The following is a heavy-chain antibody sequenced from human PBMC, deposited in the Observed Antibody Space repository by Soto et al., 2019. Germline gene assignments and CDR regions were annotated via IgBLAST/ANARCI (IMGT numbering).Heavy chain of an antibody. CDR1: GFTFSSYG. J-gene: IGHJ4*02. CDR3: AKDPGDFTVNYYFDY. Sequence: PGGSLRLSCAASGFTFSSYGMHWVRQAPGKGLEWVAVISYDGSNKYYADSVKGRFTISRDNSKNTPYLQMNSLRAEDTAVYYCAKDPGDFTVNYYFDYWGQGTLVTVSS. V-gene: IGHV3-30*18. D-gene: IGHD4-17*01. CDR2: ISYDGSNK.